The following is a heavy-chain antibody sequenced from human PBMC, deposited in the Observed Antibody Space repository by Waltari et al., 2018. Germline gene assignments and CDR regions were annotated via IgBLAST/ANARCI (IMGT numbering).Heavy chain of an antibody. J-gene: IGHJ4*02. D-gene: IGHD6-6*01. CDR3: ARVRIAARSYFDY. CDR2: INHSGST. CDR1: GGSFSGYY. Sequence: QVQLQQWGAGLLKPSETLSLTCAVYGGSFSGYYWSWIRQPPGKGLEWIGEINHSGSTNYHPSLKSRVTISVDTSKNQFSLKLSSVTAADTAVYYCARVRIAARSYFDYWGQGTLVTVSS. V-gene: IGHV4-34*01.